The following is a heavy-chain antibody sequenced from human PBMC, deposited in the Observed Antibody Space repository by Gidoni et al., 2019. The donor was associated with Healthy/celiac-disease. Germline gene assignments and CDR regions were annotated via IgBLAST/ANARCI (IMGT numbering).Heavy chain of an antibody. CDR3: ARGYYYDSSGYYRKVDAFNI. CDR2: IYSGGST. J-gene: IGHJ3*02. CDR1: GFTVSSNY. V-gene: IGHV3-66*01. D-gene: IGHD3-22*01. Sequence: EVQLVESGGGLVQPGGSLRLSCAASGFTVSSNYMSWVRQAPGKGLEWVSVIYSGGSTYYADSVKGRFTISRDNSKNTLYLQMNSLRAEDTAVYYCARGYYYDSSGYYRKVDAFNIWGQGTMVTVSS.